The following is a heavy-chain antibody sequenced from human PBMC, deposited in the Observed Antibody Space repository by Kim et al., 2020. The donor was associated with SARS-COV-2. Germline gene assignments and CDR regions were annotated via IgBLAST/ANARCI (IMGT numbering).Heavy chain of an antibody. Sequence: GGSLRLSCAASGFTFSSYGMHWVRQAPGKGLEWVAVISYDGSNKYYADSVKGRFTISRDNSKNTLYLQMNSLRAEDTAVYYCAKSPPWLAAAGLTDYWG. V-gene: IGHV3-30*18. CDR2: ISYDGSNK. CDR1: GFTFSSYG. J-gene: IGHJ4*01. D-gene: IGHD6-13*01. CDR3: AKSPPWLAAAGLTDY.